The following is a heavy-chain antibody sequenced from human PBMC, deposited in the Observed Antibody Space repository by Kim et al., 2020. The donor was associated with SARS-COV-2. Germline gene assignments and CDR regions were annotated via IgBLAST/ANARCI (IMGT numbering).Heavy chain of an antibody. D-gene: IGHD1-1*01. J-gene: IGHJ3*02. Sequence: DYAAPVKGRFTISRDDSKNTLYLQMNSLKTEDTAVYYCTAAYGTVESFDIWGQGTMVTVSS. CDR3: TAAYGTVESFDI. V-gene: IGHV3-15*01.